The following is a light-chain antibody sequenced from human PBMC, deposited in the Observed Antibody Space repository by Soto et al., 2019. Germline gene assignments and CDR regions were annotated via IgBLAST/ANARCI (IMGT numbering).Light chain of an antibody. CDR3: QQYHNWPRK. V-gene: IGKV3-15*01. CDR1: QSFSSN. J-gene: IGKJ1*01. Sequence: EIVMTQSPATLSVSPGERATLSCRASQSFSSNLAWYQQKPGQAPRLLIYGASTRATGIPARFSGSGSGTEFTLTISSLQSEDFEVYYCQQYHNWPRKFGQGPNVDIX. CDR2: GAS.